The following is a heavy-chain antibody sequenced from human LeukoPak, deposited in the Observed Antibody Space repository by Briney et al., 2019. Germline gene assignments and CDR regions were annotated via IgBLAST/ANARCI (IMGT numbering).Heavy chain of an antibody. CDR3: SRVRYCSGRSCYFGAFDI. J-gene: IGHJ3*02. D-gene: IGHD2-15*01. V-gene: IGHV3-49*04. CDR1: GLTFGDYA. Sequence: GGSLRLSCTASGLTFGDYAMSWVRQAPGKGLEWVSFIRSKAYGGTTGYAASVKGRFIISRDDSKSIAYLQTNSLKTEDTAVYYCSRVRYCSGRSCYFGAFDIWGQGTMVTVSS. CDR2: IRSKAYGGTT.